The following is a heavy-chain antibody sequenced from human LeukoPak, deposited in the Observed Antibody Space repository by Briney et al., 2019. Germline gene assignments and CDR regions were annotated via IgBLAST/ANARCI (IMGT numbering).Heavy chain of an antibody. CDR2: IKTKTHGGTT. Sequence: GGSLRLSCRASVFAFRNAWMNWVRQAPGKGLEWVGRIKTKTHGGTTDYAAPVKGRFTISRDDSEKTLYLQMNSLKTEDIAIYYCTTDPFDCGDYYYDIDVWGQGTAVTVSS. D-gene: IGHD2-21*01. V-gene: IGHV3-15*01. CDR1: VFAFRNAW. CDR3: TTDPFDCGDYYYDIDV. J-gene: IGHJ6*02.